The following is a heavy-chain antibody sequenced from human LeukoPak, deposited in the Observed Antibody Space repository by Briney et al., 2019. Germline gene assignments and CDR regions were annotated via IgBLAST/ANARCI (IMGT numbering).Heavy chain of an antibody. D-gene: IGHD4-23*01. V-gene: IGHV3-43*02. CDR1: GFTFDDYA. CDR2: ISGDGGST. Sequence: PGGSLRLSCAGSGFTFDDYAMHWVRQAPGKGLEWVSLISGDGGSTYYADSVKGRFTISRDNSKNSLYLQMNSLRTEDTALYYCAKVSPEDYGGNWGLDYWGQGTLVTVSS. J-gene: IGHJ4*02. CDR3: AKVSPEDYGGNWGLDY.